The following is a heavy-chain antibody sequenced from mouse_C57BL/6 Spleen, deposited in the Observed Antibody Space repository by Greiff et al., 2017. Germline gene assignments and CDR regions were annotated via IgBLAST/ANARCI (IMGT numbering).Heavy chain of an antibody. CDR1: GFNIKDDY. D-gene: IGHD1-1*01. V-gene: IGHV14-4*01. CDR3: TTLLRSWGPY. CDR2: IDPEDGDT. Sequence: EVKLVESGAELVRPGASLKLSCTASGFNIKDDYMPWVKQRPEQSLEWIGCIDPEDGDTEYASKFQGPATITADTYTNTAYLQLSSLTSEDTAVYYCTTLLRSWGPYWGQGTTLTVSA. J-gene: IGHJ2*01.